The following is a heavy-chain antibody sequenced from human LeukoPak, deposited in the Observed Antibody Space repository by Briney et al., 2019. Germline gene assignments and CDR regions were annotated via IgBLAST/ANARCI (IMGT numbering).Heavy chain of an antibody. CDR2: ISSSGSTT. CDR1: GFTFSSYE. CDR3: AKGDTTWELPHDY. J-gene: IGHJ4*02. V-gene: IGHV3-48*03. Sequence: EPGGSLRLSCAASGFTFSSYEMNWVRQAPGKGREWVSYISSSGSTTYYADSVKGRFTISRDNSKNTLYLQMNSLRAEDTAVYYCAKGDTTWELPHDYWGQGTLVTVSS. D-gene: IGHD1-26*01.